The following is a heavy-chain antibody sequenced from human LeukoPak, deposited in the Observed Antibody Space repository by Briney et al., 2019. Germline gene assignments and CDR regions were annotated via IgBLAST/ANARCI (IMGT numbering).Heavy chain of an antibody. J-gene: IGHJ4*02. CDR1: GFTFSSYA. Sequence: PGGSLRLSCAASGFTFSSYAMSWVRQAPGKGPEWVSSLSGGGGDTYYADSVNGRFTISRDNSKKTLYLQMNSLRAEDTAAYYCAKDRYYDSRRAYDYWGQGTLVTVSS. D-gene: IGHD3-22*01. CDR3: AKDRYYDSRRAYDY. V-gene: IGHV3-23*01. CDR2: LSGGGGDT.